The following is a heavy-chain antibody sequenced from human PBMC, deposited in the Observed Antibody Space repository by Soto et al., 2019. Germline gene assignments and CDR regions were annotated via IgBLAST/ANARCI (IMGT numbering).Heavy chain of an antibody. CDR1: GFTFSDYG. CDR3: ARSTYCNGGSCFPQY. V-gene: IGHV3-30*03. Sequence: QVQVGEFGGGVVRPGRSLRLSCEGPGFTFSDYGFHWVRQAPGKGLEWVAMISYDGSDRYYRDSVQGRFTISRDDSKNTVYLQMNSLRAEDTATYYCARSTYCNGGSCFPQYWGPGTLVTVSS. J-gene: IGHJ4*02. D-gene: IGHD2-15*01. CDR2: ISYDGSDR.